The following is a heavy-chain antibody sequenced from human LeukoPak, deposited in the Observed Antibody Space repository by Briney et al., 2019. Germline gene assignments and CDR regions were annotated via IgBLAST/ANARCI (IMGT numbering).Heavy chain of an antibody. D-gene: IGHD3-22*01. V-gene: IGHV3-30*02. CDR3: TTDRYYDSSGSNPPDY. J-gene: IGHJ4*02. CDR1: GFTFSSYG. Sequence: GGSLRLSCAASGFTFSSYGMHWVRQAPGKGLEWVAFIRYDGSNKYYADSVKGRFTISRDNSKNTLYLQMNSLKTEDTAVYYCTTDRYYDSSGSNPPDYWGQGTLVTVSP. CDR2: IRYDGSNK.